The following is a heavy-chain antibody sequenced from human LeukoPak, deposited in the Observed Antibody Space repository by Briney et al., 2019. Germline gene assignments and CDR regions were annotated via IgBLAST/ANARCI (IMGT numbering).Heavy chain of an antibody. Sequence: GGSLRLSCAASGFPFSRYWMSWVRQAPGKGLEWVANIKQDGGEKYYVDSVKGRFTISRDNAKNSLYLQMNSLRVEDTAVYYCAREDHSNYNYWGQGALVTVSS. CDR2: IKQDGGEK. CDR1: GFPFSRYW. D-gene: IGHD4-11*01. V-gene: IGHV3-7*01. J-gene: IGHJ4*02. CDR3: AREDHSNYNY.